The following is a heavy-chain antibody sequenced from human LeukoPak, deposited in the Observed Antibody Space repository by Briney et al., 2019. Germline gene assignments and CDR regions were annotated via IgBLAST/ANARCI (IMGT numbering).Heavy chain of an antibody. J-gene: IGHJ4*02. CDR1: GGTFSSYA. Sequence: ASVKVSCKASGGTFSSYAISWVRQAPGQGLEWMGGIIPIFGTANYAQKFQGRVTITADESTSTAYMELSSLRSGDTAVYYCAPTTVTPTSQPVAVNWGQGTLVTVSS. V-gene: IGHV1-69*01. CDR2: IIPIFGTA. D-gene: IGHD4-11*01. CDR3: APTTVTPTSQPVAVN.